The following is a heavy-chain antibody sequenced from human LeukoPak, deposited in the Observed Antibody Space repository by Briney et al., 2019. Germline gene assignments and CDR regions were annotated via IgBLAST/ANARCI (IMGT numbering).Heavy chain of an antibody. D-gene: IGHD3-9*01. CDR3: ARDGGLRYFDSRIDY. CDR1: GFSFSAYG. V-gene: IGHV3-21*01. CDR2: ISSSSSYI. J-gene: IGHJ4*02. Sequence: PGGSLRLSCAASGFSFSAYGMNWVRQAPGKGLEWVSSISSSSSYIYYADSVKGRFTISRGNAKNSLYLQMNSLRAEDTAVYYCARDGGLRYFDSRIDYWGQGTLVTVSS.